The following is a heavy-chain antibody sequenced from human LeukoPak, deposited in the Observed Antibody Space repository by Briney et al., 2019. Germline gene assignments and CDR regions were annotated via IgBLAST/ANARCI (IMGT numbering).Heavy chain of an antibody. CDR1: GFIFSDYW. CDR2: IKEDGSEK. D-gene: IGHD6-13*01. Sequence: PGGSLRLSCAASGFIFSDYWMSWVRQAPGKGLEWVANIKEDGSEKYYVDSVKGRFTIPRDNAKNSLYLQMNRLRAEDTAIYYCARAYSSNWYDAFDLWGQGTMVTVSS. J-gene: IGHJ3*01. V-gene: IGHV3-7*01. CDR3: ARAYSSNWYDAFDL.